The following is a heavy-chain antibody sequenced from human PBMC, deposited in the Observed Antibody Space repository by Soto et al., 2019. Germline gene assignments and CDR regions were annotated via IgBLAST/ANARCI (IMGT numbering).Heavy chain of an antibody. CDR2: INAGNGNT. CDR1: GYTFTSYA. CDR3: ASRSGYYIYYGMEV. D-gene: IGHD3-3*01. V-gene: IGHV1-3*01. Sequence: ASVKISCKASGYTFTSYAMHWVREAPGQRLEWMGWINAGNGNTKYSQKFQGRVTITRDKSASTAYMELSSLRSEDTAVYYCASRSGYYIYYGMEVWGKGPKVTVSS. J-gene: IGHJ6*04.